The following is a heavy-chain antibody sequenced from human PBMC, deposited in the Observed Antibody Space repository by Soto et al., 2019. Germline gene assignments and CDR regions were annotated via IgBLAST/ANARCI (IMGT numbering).Heavy chain of an antibody. J-gene: IGHJ6*02. D-gene: IGHD2-15*01. CDR1: GYSFTSYW. CDR2: IYPGDSDT. Sequence: GESLKISCKGSGYSFTSYWIGWVRQMPGKGLEWMGIIYPGDSDTRYSPSFQGQVTISADKSISTAYLQWSSLKASDTAMYYCARYSNSHYYYYGMDVWGQGTTVTVSS. CDR3: ARYSNSHYYYYGMDV. V-gene: IGHV5-51*01.